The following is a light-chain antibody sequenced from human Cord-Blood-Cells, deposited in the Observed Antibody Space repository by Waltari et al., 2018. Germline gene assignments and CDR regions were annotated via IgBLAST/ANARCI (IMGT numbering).Light chain of an antibody. J-gene: IGKJ3*01. CDR1: QGISNY. Sequence: DIPLTHSPSFLSASVGDRVTITCRACQGISNYLACYQQKPGKAPKVWIYAASTLQSGVPSRFSGSGSGTEFTLTISSLQPEDFATYYCQQLNSYPFTFAPATKVDIK. CDR3: QQLNSYPFT. V-gene: IGKV1-9*01. CDR2: AAS.